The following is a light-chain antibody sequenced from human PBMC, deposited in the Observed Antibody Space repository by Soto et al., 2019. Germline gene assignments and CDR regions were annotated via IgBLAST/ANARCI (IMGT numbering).Light chain of an antibody. CDR2: GAS. CDR1: QSVSSS. Sequence: IVLTQSPGSLSLSPGERATLSCRASQSVSSSLAWYQQKPGQAPRLLIYGASTRATGVPARFSGSGSGTEFTLTFSSLQSEDFAVYYCQQYNDWLTFGGGTKVDIK. CDR3: QQYNDWLT. J-gene: IGKJ4*01. V-gene: IGKV3-15*01.